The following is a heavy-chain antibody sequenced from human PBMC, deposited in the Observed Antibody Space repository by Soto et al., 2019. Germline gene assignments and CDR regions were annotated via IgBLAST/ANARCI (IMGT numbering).Heavy chain of an antibody. D-gene: IGHD2-21*01. J-gene: IGHJ5*02. CDR1: GAALNSGNYY. CDR3: ARLRIATNNYKWFDP. CDR2: IYVTGAV. V-gene: IGHV4-31*03. Sequence: SETLSLTCSVSGAALNSGNYYWSWIRQVPEKGLEWIGHIYVTGAVDYNPSLRDRITISQDTSERQFSLNLRLVTAADTAVYYCARLRIATNNYKWFDPWGQGTLVTVSS.